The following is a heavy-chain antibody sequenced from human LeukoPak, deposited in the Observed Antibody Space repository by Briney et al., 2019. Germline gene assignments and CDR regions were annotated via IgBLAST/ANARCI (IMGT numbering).Heavy chain of an antibody. D-gene: IGHD1-14*01. CDR1: GFTVITND. J-gene: IGHJ4*02. CDR2: LYSDGNT. CDR3: ARGVEPLAANTLAY. V-gene: IGHV3-53*01. Sequence: GGSLRLSCAASGFTVITNDMSWVRQAPGKGLEWVSVLYSDGNTKYADSVQGRFTISRDNSKNTLYLEMNSLSPGDTAVYYCARGVEPLAANTLAYWGQGTLVTVSS.